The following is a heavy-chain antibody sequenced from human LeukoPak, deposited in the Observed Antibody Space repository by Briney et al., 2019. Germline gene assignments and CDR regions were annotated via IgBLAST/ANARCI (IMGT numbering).Heavy chain of an antibody. CDR1: GGSFSGYY. J-gene: IGHJ4*02. Sequence: SETLSLTCAVYGGSFSGYYWNWIRQPPGKGLEWTGEINHSGSTYYNPSLKSRVTISVDTSKNQFSLKLSSVTAADTAVYYCARLEGSHTSFDYWGQGTLVTVSS. CDR3: ARLEGSHTSFDY. V-gene: IGHV4-34*01. D-gene: IGHD1-1*01. CDR2: INHSGST.